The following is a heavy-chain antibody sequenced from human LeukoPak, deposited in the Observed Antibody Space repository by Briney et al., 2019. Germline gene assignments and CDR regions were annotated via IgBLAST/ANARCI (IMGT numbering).Heavy chain of an antibody. V-gene: IGHV4-4*02. CDR3: ARGGSWYLSF. D-gene: IGHD6-13*01. J-gene: IGHJ4*02. CDR2: ISYSGST. CDR1: GGSVSSSNW. Sequence: SGTLSLTCAVSGGSVSSSNWWSWVRQPPGKGLEWIGEISYSGSTNYNPSLKSRVTVSVDKSKNQLSLELSSVTAADTAVYYCARGGSWYLSFWGQETLVTVSS.